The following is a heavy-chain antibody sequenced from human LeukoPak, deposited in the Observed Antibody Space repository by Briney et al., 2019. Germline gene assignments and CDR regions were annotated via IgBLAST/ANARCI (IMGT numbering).Heavy chain of an antibody. CDR2: IYYSGST. CDR1: GGSISSYY. D-gene: IGHD3-10*01. Sequence: KASETLSLTCTVSGGSISSYYWSWIRQPPGKGLEWIGYIYYSGSTNYNPSLKSRVTISVDTSKNQFSLKLSSVTAADTAVYYCARMVRGFQGDYWGQGTLVTVSS. V-gene: IGHV4-59*01. J-gene: IGHJ4*02. CDR3: ARMVRGFQGDY.